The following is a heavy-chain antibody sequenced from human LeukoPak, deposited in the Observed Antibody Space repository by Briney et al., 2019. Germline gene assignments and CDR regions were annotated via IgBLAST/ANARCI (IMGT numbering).Heavy chain of an antibody. Sequence: GASVKVSCKASGYTFTSYDINWVRQATGQGLEWMGWMNPNSGNTGYAQKFQGRVTMTRNTSISTAYMELSSLRSEDTAVYYCARGPSSGWSRKPPYYYYYYMDVWGKGTTVTISS. V-gene: IGHV1-8*01. J-gene: IGHJ6*03. CDR2: MNPNSGNT. D-gene: IGHD6-19*01. CDR3: ARGPSSGWSRKPPYYYYYYMDV. CDR1: GYTFTSYD.